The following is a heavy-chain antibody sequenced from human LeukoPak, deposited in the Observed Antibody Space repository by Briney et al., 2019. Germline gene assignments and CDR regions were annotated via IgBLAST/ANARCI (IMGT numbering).Heavy chain of an antibody. Sequence: GGSLRLSCAASGFTFSDYYMSWIRQAPGKGLEWVSYISSSGSTIYYADSVKGRFTISRDSSKNTLYLQMNSLRAEDTAVYYCAKDRWTEVDAFDIWGQGTMVTVSS. D-gene: IGHD1-1*01. CDR1: GFTFSDYY. CDR2: ISSSGSTI. CDR3: AKDRWTEVDAFDI. V-gene: IGHV3-11*01. J-gene: IGHJ3*02.